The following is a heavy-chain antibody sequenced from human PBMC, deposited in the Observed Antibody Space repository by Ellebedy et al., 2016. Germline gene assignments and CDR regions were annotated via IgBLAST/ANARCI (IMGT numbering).Heavy chain of an antibody. D-gene: IGHD6-13*01. CDR3: ARHHYSSSWYAHYYYGMDV. Sequence: GESLKISXKGSGYSFTSYWIGWVRQMPGKGLEWMGIIYPGDSDTRYSPSFQGQVTISADKSISTAYPQWSSLKASDTAMYYCARHHYSSSWYAHYYYGMDVWGQGTTVTVSS. CDR2: IYPGDSDT. CDR1: GYSFTSYW. V-gene: IGHV5-51*01. J-gene: IGHJ6*02.